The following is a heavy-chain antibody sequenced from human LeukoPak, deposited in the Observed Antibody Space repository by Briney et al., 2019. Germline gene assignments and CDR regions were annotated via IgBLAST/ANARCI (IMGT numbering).Heavy chain of an antibody. J-gene: IGHJ4*02. Sequence: GGSLRLSCATSGFTFSSYERNWVRLAPGEGLEWLSYINTNGRTKSYSDSVRGRFTISRDNAKNSLYLQMSSLRAEDTAVYYCAGDQNWSPDWWGQGTLVTVSS. CDR1: GFTFSSYE. D-gene: IGHD1-1*01. V-gene: IGHV3-48*03. CDR2: INTNGRTK. CDR3: AGDQNWSPDW.